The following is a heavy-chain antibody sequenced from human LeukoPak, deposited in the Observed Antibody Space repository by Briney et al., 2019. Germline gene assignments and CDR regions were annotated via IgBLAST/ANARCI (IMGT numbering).Heavy chain of an antibody. Sequence: SVKVSCKASGGTFSSYAISWVRQAPGQGLEWMGGIIPIFGTANYAQKFQGRVTITTDESTSTAYMELSSLSSEDTAVYYCARDLWASPDYGDYSDYWGQGTLVTVSS. D-gene: IGHD4-17*01. CDR3: ARDLWASPDYGDYSDY. V-gene: IGHV1-69*05. J-gene: IGHJ4*02. CDR1: GGTFSSYA. CDR2: IIPIFGTA.